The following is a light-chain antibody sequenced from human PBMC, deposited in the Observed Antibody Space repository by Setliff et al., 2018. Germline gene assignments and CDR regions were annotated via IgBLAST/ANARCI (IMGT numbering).Light chain of an antibody. CDR2: EVS. V-gene: IGLV2-11*01. Sequence: QSALTQPRSVSGSPGQSVTISCNGTSSDVGGYNYVSWYQPHPGKAPQLMIYEVSKRPSRVPDRFSGSKSGNTASLTISGLQAEDEADYYCCSYAGSYTSLYVFGTGTKVTVL. CDR3: CSYAGSYTSLYV. CDR1: SSDVGGYNY. J-gene: IGLJ1*01.